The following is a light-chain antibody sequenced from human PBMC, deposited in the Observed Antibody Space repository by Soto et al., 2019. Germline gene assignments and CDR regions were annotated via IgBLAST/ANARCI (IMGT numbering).Light chain of an antibody. Sequence: QSALTQPASVSGSPGQSVTISCTGTSSDVGSYNLVSWYQQHPGKAPKLMIYEGSKRPQGVSNRFSGSKSGNTASLTISGLQAEEEADYYCCSYAGSVVFGGGTKLTVL. CDR1: SSDVGSYNL. CDR3: CSYAGSVV. J-gene: IGLJ2*01. CDR2: EGS. V-gene: IGLV2-23*01.